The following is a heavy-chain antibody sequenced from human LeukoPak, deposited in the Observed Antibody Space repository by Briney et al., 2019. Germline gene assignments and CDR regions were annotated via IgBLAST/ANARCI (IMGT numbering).Heavy chain of an antibody. Sequence: SETLSLTCTVSGDSISGYYWSWIRQPPGKGLEWVGFIYYSGSASYNPSLKSRVTISVDTSKNQFSLKLSSVTAADTAVYYCAGGDYSKWYYYYMDVWGKGTTVTVSS. CDR1: GDSISGYY. D-gene: IGHD4-11*01. J-gene: IGHJ6*03. CDR3: AGGDYSKWYYYYMDV. CDR2: IYYSGSA. V-gene: IGHV4-59*08.